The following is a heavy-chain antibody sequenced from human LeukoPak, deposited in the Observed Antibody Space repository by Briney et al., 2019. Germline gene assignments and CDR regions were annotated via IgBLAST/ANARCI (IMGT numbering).Heavy chain of an antibody. CDR1: GFTFSSYS. CDR3: ARDGYSSSWYVAGGYYYYYMDV. V-gene: IGHV3-21*01. J-gene: IGHJ6*03. CDR2: ISSSSSYI. Sequence: GGPLRLSCAASGFTFSSYSMNWVRQAPGKGLEWVSSISSSSSYIYYADSVKGRFTISRDNAKNSLYLQMNSLRAEDTAVYYCARDGYSSSWYVAGGYYYYYMDVWGKGTTVTVSS. D-gene: IGHD6-13*01.